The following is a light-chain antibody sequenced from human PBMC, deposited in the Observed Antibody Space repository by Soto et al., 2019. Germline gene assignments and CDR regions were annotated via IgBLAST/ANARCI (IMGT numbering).Light chain of an antibody. Sequence: VLLTQSPVTLSLSPGERATLSCRASQSFRGLLAWYQQKPGQAPRLLIYDASNRATGIPPRFSGSGSGTDFTLTISSLQPEDSAVYYCQQRHMWPITFGQGTRLEIK. CDR2: DAS. V-gene: IGKV3-11*01. CDR3: QQRHMWPIT. J-gene: IGKJ5*01. CDR1: QSFRGL.